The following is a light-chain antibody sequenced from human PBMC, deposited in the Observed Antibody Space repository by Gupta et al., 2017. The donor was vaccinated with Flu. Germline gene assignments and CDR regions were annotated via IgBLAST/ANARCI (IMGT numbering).Light chain of an antibody. V-gene: IGLV1-44*01. CDR3: AAWDDTLNGPV. J-gene: IGLJ2*01. Sequence: QSVFTQPPSASETPGQRVTLSCSGSSSNIGRNIVNWYQHLPGSAPKLLIYNNNQRPSGVADRFSGSKSGTTASLAISGLQSEDEANYYCAAWDDTLNGPVFGGGTKLTVL. CDR1: SSNIGRNI. CDR2: NNN.